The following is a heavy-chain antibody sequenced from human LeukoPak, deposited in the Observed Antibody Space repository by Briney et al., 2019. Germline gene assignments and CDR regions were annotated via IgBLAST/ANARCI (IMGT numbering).Heavy chain of an antibody. CDR3: ARVSGGFGGKEFDY. V-gene: IGHV3-21*01. CDR2: ISSSSSYI. D-gene: IGHD3-10*01. Sequence: GGSLRLSCAASGFTFSSYSMNWVRQAQGKGLEWVSSISSSSSYIYYADSVKGRFTISRDNAKNSLYLQMNSLRAEDTAVYYCARVSGGFGGKEFDYWGQGTLVTVSS. J-gene: IGHJ4*02. CDR1: GFTFSSYS.